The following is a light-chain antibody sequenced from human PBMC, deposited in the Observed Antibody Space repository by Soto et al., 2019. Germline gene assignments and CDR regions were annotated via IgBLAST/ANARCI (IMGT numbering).Light chain of an antibody. V-gene: IGKV1-12*01. CDR2: GAS. CDR3: QQNYDIPPT. J-gene: IGKJ1*01. CDR1: QVMSSW. Sequence: DIQMTQSPSSVSAAVGERFTITCRASQVMSSWLAWYQQKPGKAPKLLIYGASTLQSGVPSRFGGSGSGTDFTLTISSLQPEDFATYYCQQNYDIPPTFGQGTTVDIK.